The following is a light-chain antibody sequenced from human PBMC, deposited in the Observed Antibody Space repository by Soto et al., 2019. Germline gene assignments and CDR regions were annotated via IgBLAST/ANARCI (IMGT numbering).Light chain of an antibody. J-gene: IGLJ1*01. Sequence: QSVLTQPASVSGSPGQSITISCTGTSSDVGSYIYVSWYQQHPGKAPRLMIYASSNRPSGVSHRFSGSRSGNTASLTISGLQAEDEADYFCSSYTSGSTLYVFGSGTKVTV. CDR3: SSYTSGSTLYV. V-gene: IGLV2-14*01. CDR1: SSDVGSYIY. CDR2: ASS.